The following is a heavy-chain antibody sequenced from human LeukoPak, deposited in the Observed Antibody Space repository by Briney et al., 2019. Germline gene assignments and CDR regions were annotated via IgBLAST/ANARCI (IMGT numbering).Heavy chain of an antibody. V-gene: IGHV4-34*01. CDR1: GVSFSGYY. CDR2: INHSGST. Sequence: PSETLSLTCAVYGVSFSGYYWSWIRQPPGKGLEWIGEINHSGSTNYNPSLKSRVTISVDTSKNQFSLKLSSVTAADTAVYYCARGPHCSGGSCYSAYYYGMDVWGQGTTVTASS. CDR3: ARGPHCSGGSCYSAYYYGMDV. D-gene: IGHD2-15*01. J-gene: IGHJ6*02.